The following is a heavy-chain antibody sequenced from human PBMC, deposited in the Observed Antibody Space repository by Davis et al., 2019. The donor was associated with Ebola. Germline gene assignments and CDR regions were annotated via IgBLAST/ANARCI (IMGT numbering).Heavy chain of an antibody. J-gene: IGHJ6*04. D-gene: IGHD6-19*01. CDR2: ISSDGGIT. CDR3: VRDSWIPVSGRYSYYGMDV. Sequence: GESLKISCAASGFTFSRFWMHWVRQAPGKGLVYVSRISSDGGITSYADSVKGRFTISRDNAKSTLYLQMNSLTAEDTAVYYCVRDSWIPVSGRYSYYGMDVWGKGTTVTVSP. CDR1: GFTFSRFW. V-gene: IGHV3-74*01.